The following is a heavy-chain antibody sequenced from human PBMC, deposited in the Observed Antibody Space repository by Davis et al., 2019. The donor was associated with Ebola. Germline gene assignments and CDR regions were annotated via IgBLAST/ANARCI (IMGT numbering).Heavy chain of an antibody. D-gene: IGHD1-26*01. Sequence: GESLKISCAASGFTFSVYYMSWIRQAPGKGPEWVSSISSSASYKNYADSVKGRFTISRDGAKKSLYLQMDSLRAEDTAVYYCARGPSEWELLIERDFDYWGQGTLVTVSS. CDR2: ISSSASYK. J-gene: IGHJ4*02. CDR3: ARGPSEWELLIERDFDY. CDR1: GFTFSVYY. V-gene: IGHV3-11*06.